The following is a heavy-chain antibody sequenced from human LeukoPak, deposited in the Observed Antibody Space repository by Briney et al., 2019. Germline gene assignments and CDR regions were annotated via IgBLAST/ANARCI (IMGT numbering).Heavy chain of an antibody. J-gene: IGHJ4*02. CDR3: AKDNRRHYTSGPNPDSLH. CDR1: GNYW. Sequence: PGGSLRLSCAASGNYWMHWVRQAPGKGLVWVSHINSDGSWTSYADSVKGRFTISKDNAKNSLYPQMNSLRVEDTAFYYCAKDNRRHYTSGPNPDSLHWGQGALVTVSS. CDR2: INSDGSWT. D-gene: IGHD6-19*01. V-gene: IGHV3-74*01.